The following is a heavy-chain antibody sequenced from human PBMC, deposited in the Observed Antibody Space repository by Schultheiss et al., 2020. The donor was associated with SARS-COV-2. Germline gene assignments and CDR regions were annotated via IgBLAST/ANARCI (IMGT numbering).Heavy chain of an antibody. D-gene: IGHD1-26*01. Sequence: ASVKVSCKASGGTFSSYAISWVRQAPGQGLEWMGWINPNSGDTNYAQHFQGRVTLTRDTSISTAYMELSRLRSDDTAVYYCARDPPSSTGNYYPDYWGQGTLVTVSS. CDR3: ARDPPSSTGNYYPDY. J-gene: IGHJ4*02. CDR2: INPNSGDT. CDR1: GGTFSSYA. V-gene: IGHV1-2*02.